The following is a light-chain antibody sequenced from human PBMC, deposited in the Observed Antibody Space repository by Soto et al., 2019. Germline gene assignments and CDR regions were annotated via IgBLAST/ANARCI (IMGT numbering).Light chain of an antibody. Sequence: PGERATLSCRASQSVSSNLAWYQQKPGQAPRLLIYDASNRATDIPARFSGSGSGTDFTLTISTLEPEDFAVYYCQQRSAWPPVTFGQGIRLEIK. CDR2: DAS. CDR1: QSVSSN. V-gene: IGKV3-11*01. CDR3: QQRSAWPPVT. J-gene: IGKJ5*01.